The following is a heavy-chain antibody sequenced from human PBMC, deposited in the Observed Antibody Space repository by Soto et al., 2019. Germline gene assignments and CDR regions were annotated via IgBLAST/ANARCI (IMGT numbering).Heavy chain of an antibody. D-gene: IGHD6-25*01. V-gene: IGHV4-38-2*02. CDR2: FHHSGSI. Sequence: SETLSLTCAVSGYSISSGYYWGCVRQPPGKGLEWIGSFHHSGSISYNPSLKTRVTMSADMSKNEFSLKLSFVTAADTAVYYCARDHYSSGYLVSPYWGQGALVTVSS. CDR1: GYSISSGYY. CDR3: ARDHYSSGYLVSPY. J-gene: IGHJ4*02.